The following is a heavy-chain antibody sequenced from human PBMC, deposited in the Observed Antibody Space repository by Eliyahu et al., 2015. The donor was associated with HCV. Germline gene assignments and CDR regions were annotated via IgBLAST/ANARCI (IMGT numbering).Heavy chain of an antibody. J-gene: IGHJ5*02. D-gene: IGHD6-19*01. CDR1: GFTFTNYY. Sequence: EVQLVESGGGLVKPGGSLRLSCAASGFTFTNYYMNWVRQAPGKGLGWVSSISSSGRYIYYADSVKGRFTVSRDNAKNSLYLQMNSLRAEDTAVYYCARDRHVEYSSSNWFEPWGQGTLVTVSS. CDR3: ARDRHVEYSSSNWFEP. V-gene: IGHV3-21*01. CDR2: ISSSGRYI.